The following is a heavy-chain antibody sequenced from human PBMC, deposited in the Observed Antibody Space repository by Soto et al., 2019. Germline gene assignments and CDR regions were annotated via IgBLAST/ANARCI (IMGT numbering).Heavy chain of an antibody. V-gene: IGHV4-31*03. CDR1: GGSISSGAYY. Sequence: QVQLQESGPGLVKPSQTLSLTCTVSGGSISSGAYYWSWIRQHPGKGLEWIGYIYYSGSTYSNPSLKSRCAISLAKSKTHFSLTLSSVTAAATAVYYCAAVRQPYFDFWGQGTLVTVSS. D-gene: IGHD1-1*01. J-gene: IGHJ4*02. CDR3: AAVRQPYFDF. CDR2: IYYSGST.